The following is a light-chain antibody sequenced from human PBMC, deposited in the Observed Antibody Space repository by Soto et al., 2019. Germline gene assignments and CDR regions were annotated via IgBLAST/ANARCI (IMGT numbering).Light chain of an antibody. Sequence: QSVLTQSPSASGTPGQRVAISCSGVDSNIGGTAVNCYHHRTGTAPKLLIYTNDQRPSGVPDRFSGSESVTSASLVISGLQAEDEDDSQCASWDYSLNGWVFGGGTKLTVL. CDR2: TND. V-gene: IGLV1-44*01. J-gene: IGLJ3*02. CDR1: DSNIGGTA. CDR3: ASWDYSLNGWV.